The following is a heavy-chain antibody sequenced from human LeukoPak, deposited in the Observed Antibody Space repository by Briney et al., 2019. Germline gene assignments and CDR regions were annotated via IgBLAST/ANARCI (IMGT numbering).Heavy chain of an antibody. CDR3: VRRFSHRGSYDFDY. D-gene: IGHD1-26*01. CDR2: INPSDGST. J-gene: IGHJ4*02. CDR1: GYTFTSYY. V-gene: IGHV1-46*01. Sequence: ASVKVSCKASGYTFTSYYMHWVRQAPGQGLEWMGIINPSDGSTSYAQKFQGRVTMTRDTSTSTVYMELSSLRSEDTAMYYCVRRFSHRGSYDFDYWGQGTLVTVSS.